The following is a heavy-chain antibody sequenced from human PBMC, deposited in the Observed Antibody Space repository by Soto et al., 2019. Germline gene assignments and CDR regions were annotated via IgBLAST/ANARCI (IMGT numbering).Heavy chain of an antibody. J-gene: IGHJ4*02. CDR3: LTGATGPGRR. V-gene: IGHV3-15*07. CDR1: GLTFSSAW. Sequence: EVQLVESGGGLVKPGGSLRLSCAASGLTFSSAWMNWVRQAPGKGLEWVGRIKSKYDGGTTEYAAPVEDRFTISRDDPKNTVFLQMNSLKIEDTAMYYCLTGATGPGRRWGRGTLVTVSS. D-gene: IGHD3-10*01. CDR2: IKSKYDGGTT.